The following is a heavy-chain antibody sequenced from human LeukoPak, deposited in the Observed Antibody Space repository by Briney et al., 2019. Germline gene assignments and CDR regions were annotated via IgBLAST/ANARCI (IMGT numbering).Heavy chain of an antibody. D-gene: IGHD5-24*01. CDR3: ARGDGYNYWDY. CDR1: GFTVSSNY. J-gene: IGHJ4*02. CDR2: IYVGGNT. V-gene: IGHV3-53*01. Sequence: GGSLILSCAASGFTVSSNYMSWVRQAPGKGLEWVSVIYVGGNTYYADSVKGRFTISRDNSKNTLSLQMNSLRAEDTAVYYCARGDGYNYWDYWGQGTLVTVSS.